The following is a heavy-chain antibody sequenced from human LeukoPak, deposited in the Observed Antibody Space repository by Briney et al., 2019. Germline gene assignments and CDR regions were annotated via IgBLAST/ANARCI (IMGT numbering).Heavy chain of an antibody. CDR2: IYYSGST. CDR1: GGSISSYY. CDR3: ARGDSSGYSYYFDY. Sequence: SETLSLTCTVSGGSISSYYWSWIRQPPGKGLEWIGYIYYSGSTNYSPSLKSRVTISVDTSKNQFSLKLSSVTAADTAVYYCARGDSSGYSYYFDYWGQGTLVTVSS. V-gene: IGHV4-59*01. D-gene: IGHD3-22*01. J-gene: IGHJ4*02.